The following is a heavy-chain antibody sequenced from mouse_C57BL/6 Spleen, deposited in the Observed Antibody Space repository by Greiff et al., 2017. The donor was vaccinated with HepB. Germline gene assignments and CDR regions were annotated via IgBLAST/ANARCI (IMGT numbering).Heavy chain of an antibody. J-gene: IGHJ3*01. CDR1: GYTFTDYY. CDR2: IFPGSGST. V-gene: IGHV1-75*01. Sequence: QVHVKQSGPELVKPGASVKISCKASGYTFTDYYINWVKQRPGQGLEWIGWIFPGSGSTYYNEKFKGKATLTVDKSSSTAYMLLSSLTSEDSAVYFCAIYYYGSSYPWFAYWGQGTLVTVSA. CDR3: AIYYYGSSYPWFAY. D-gene: IGHD1-1*01.